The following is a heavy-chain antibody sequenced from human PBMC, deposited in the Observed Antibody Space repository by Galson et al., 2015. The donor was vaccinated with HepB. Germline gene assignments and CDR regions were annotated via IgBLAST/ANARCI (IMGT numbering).Heavy chain of an antibody. V-gene: IGHV6-1*01. CDR2: TYYRSKWYT. D-gene: IGHD7-27*01. Sequence: CAISGDSVSSISAAWNWIRQSPSRGLEWLGRTYYRSKWYTNYAVSVKSRVTINPDTSKNQFSLQLNSVTPEDTAVYYCARSALGSHTLFDSWGQGTLVTVSS. J-gene: IGHJ4*02. CDR3: ARSALGSHTLFDS. CDR1: GDSVSSISAA.